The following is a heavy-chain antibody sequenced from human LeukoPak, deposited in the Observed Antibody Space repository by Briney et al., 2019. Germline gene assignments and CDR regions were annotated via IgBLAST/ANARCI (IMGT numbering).Heavy chain of an antibody. Sequence: ASVKVSCKASGYTFTGYYVHWVRQAPGQGLEWMGSINPNSGGTNQAQKFQGRVTMTRDTSITTAYMGVRRLTSDDTAVYYCARELRGVDALDFWGQGTTVIVSS. D-gene: IGHD3-10*01. V-gene: IGHV1-2*02. CDR3: ARELRGVDALDF. CDR1: GYTFTGYY. CDR2: INPNSGGT. J-gene: IGHJ3*01.